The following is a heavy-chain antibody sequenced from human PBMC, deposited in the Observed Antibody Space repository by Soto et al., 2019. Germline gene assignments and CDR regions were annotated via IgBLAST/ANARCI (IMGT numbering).Heavy chain of an antibody. Sequence: QVQLVESGGGVVQPGRSLRLSCAASGFTFSSYAMHWVRQAPGKGLEWVAVISYDGSNKYYADSVKGRFTISRDNSKNSLYLQMNSLRAEDTAVYYCAREYSYSSSWYLRLGAFDIWGQGTMVTVSS. J-gene: IGHJ3*02. CDR3: AREYSYSSSWYLRLGAFDI. CDR2: ISYDGSNK. V-gene: IGHV3-30-3*01. D-gene: IGHD6-13*01. CDR1: GFTFSSYA.